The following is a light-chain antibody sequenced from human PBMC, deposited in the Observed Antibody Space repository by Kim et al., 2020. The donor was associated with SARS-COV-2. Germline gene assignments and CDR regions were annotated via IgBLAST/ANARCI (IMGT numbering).Light chain of an antibody. Sequence: QSVTISCTGSSSNIGAGYDVHWYQQLPGTAPKLLIYGNSNRPSGVPDRCSGSKSGTSASLAMTGLQAEDEADYYCQSYDSSLSGWVFGGGTQLTVL. CDR1: SSNIGAGYD. V-gene: IGLV1-40*01. CDR2: GNS. CDR3: QSYDSSLSGWV. J-gene: IGLJ3*02.